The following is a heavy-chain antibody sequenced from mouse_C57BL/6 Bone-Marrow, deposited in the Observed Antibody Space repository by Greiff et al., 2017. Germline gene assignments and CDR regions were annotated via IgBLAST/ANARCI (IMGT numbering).Heavy chain of an antibody. CDR2: ISSGGDYI. Sequence: DVMLVESGEGLVKPGGSLKLSCAASGFTFSSYAMSWVRQTPEKRLEWVAYISSGGDYIYYADTVKGRFTISRDNARNTLYLQMSSLKSEDTAMYYCTREPLYYYGSVDYWGQGTTLTVSS. CDR3: TREPLYYYGSVDY. CDR1: GFTFSSYA. D-gene: IGHD1-1*01. V-gene: IGHV5-9-1*02. J-gene: IGHJ2*01.